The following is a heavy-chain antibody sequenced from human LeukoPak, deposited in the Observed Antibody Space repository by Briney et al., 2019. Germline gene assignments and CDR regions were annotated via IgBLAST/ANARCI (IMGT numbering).Heavy chain of an antibody. CDR3: ARADYGDYAHGWFDP. D-gene: IGHD4-17*01. Sequence: ASVKVSCKASGGTFSSYAISWVRQAPGQGLEWMGGIIPISGTANYAQKFQGRITITTDESTSTAYMELSSLRSEDTAVYYCARADYGDYAHGWFDPWGQGTLVTVSS. J-gene: IGHJ5*02. CDR1: GGTFSSYA. V-gene: IGHV1-69*05. CDR2: IIPISGTA.